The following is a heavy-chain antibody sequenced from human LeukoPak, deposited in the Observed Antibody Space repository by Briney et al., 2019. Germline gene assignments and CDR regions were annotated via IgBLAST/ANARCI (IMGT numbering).Heavy chain of an antibody. CDR3: AKWGDYDVLTGYYVSDY. J-gene: IGHJ4*02. CDR2: ITGSGGNP. V-gene: IGHV3-23*01. Sequence: GRSLRLSCAASGFTFSNYAMSWVRQAPGKGLEWVSAITGSGGNPYYADSAKGRFTISRDNSKNTVFLQMNSMREEDTAVYCCAKWGDYDVLTGYYVSDYWGQGTLVTVS. CDR1: GFTFSNYA. D-gene: IGHD3-9*01.